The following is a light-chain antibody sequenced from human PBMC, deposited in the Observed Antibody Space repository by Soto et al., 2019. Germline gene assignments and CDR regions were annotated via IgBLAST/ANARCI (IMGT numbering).Light chain of an antibody. J-gene: IGKJ1*01. V-gene: IGKV3-15*01. CDR1: QSVSSN. Sequence: EIVITQSLATMCVCPGERVTLSCRASQSVSSNLACYQQKPGQAPRLLINSASTRATGIPARFSGSGSGTEFTLTISRLQSEDLAVYYCQQYNNWPRTFGQGTKVDIK. CDR3: QQYNNWPRT. CDR2: SAS.